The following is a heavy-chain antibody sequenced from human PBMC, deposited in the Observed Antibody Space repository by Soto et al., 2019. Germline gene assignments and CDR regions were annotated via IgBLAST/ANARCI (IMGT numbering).Heavy chain of an antibody. CDR2: IYPGDSDT. Sequence: PGESLKISCKGSGYSFTSYWIGWVRQMPGKGLEWMGIIYPGDSDTRYSPSFQGQVTISADKSISTAYLQGSSLKASDTAMYYCARSYYDFWSGYNNYYGMDVWGQGTTVTVS. J-gene: IGHJ6*02. D-gene: IGHD3-3*01. CDR1: GYSFTSYW. V-gene: IGHV5-51*01. CDR3: ARSYYDFWSGYNNYYGMDV.